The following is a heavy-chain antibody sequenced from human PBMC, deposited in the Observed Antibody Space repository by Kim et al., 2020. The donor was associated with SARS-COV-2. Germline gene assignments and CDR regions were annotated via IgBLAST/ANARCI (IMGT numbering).Heavy chain of an antibody. Sequence: GGSLRLSCAASGFTFSSYAMHWVRQAPGKGLEWVAVISYDGSNKYYADSVKGRFTISRDNSKNTLYLQMNSLRAEDTAVYYCARVGVATITPHSARGAFDIWGQGTMVTVSS. D-gene: IGHD5-12*01. CDR2: ISYDGSNK. V-gene: IGHV3-30*04. CDR3: ARVGVATITPHSARGAFDI. J-gene: IGHJ3*02. CDR1: GFTFSSYA.